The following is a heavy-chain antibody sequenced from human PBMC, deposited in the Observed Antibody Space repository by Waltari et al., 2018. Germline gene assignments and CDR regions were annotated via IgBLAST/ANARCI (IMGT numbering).Heavy chain of an antibody. V-gene: IGHV4-34*01. Sequence: QVQLQQWGAGLLKPSETLSLTCGVYGGSFSGYYWNWIRQSPGKGLEWIGQINHSGHINYNPSLKSRVTISAATSKNQSSLNLSSVTAADTAVYYCARGKTGYCHGLDVWGQGHTVTVSS. CDR2: INHSGHI. CDR3: ARGKTGYCHGLDV. J-gene: IGHJ6*02. CDR1: GGSFSGYY. D-gene: IGHD3-9*01.